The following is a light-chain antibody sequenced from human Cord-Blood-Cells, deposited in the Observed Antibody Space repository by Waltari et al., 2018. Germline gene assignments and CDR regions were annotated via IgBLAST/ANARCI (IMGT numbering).Light chain of an antibody. CDR3: QQSYSTPYT. CDR1: QSISSY. V-gene: IGKV1-39*01. CDR2: AAS. J-gene: IGKJ2*01. Sequence: DIQMTQSPSSLSASVGDRVTITCRASQSISSYLNCYQQKPGKAPKLLIYAASSLQSGVPSRCSGSGSGTDFTLTISSLQPEDFATYYCQQSYSTPYTVGQGTKLEIK.